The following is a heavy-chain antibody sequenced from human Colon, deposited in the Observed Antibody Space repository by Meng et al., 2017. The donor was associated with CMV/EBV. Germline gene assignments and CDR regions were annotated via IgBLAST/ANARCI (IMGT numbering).Heavy chain of an antibody. J-gene: IGHJ4*02. V-gene: IGHV3-11*05. CDR1: GFSFSDHY. D-gene: IGHD3-9*01. CDR3: ARNRGPTIPDF. Sequence: QVQLVESGGKLVKPGGSLRISCGASGFSFSDHYMSWMRQTPGKELEWISSINSGSTYTNYAGSVKGRFTISRDNAENTLYLQMNSLRAEDTAVYYCARNRGPTIPDFWGQGTLVTVSS. CDR2: INSGSTYT.